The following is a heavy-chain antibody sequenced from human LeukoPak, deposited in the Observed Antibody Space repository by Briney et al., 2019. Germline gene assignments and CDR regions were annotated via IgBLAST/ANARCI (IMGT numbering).Heavy chain of an antibody. J-gene: IGHJ4*02. Sequence: GGSLRLSCAASGFTFRSYSMNWVRQAPGKGLEWVSSISSSSSYIYYADSVKGRFTISRDNAKNSLYLQMNSLRAEDTAVYYCARDSAAYCGGDCYSCPDYWGQGTLVTVSS. D-gene: IGHD2-21*02. V-gene: IGHV3-21*01. CDR3: ARDSAAYCGGDCYSCPDY. CDR2: ISSSSSYI. CDR1: GFTFRSYS.